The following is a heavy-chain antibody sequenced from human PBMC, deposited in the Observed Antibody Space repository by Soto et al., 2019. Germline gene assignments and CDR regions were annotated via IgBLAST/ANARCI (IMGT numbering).Heavy chain of an antibody. Sequence: EVQLVESGGGLVQPGGSLRLSCVASGFTVSSNYMSWVRQAPGKGLEWVSVIYSGGSTYYADSVKGRFTISRDNSKNTLYLQMNSLRAEDTAVYYCARDHPMVRGVPPHFDYWGQGTLVTVSS. CDR2: IYSGGST. CDR1: GFTVSSNY. D-gene: IGHD3-10*01. V-gene: IGHV3-66*01. J-gene: IGHJ4*02. CDR3: ARDHPMVRGVPPHFDY.